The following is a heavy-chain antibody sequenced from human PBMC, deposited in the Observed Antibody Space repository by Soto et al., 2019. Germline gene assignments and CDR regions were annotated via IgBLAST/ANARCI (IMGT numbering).Heavy chain of an antibody. D-gene: IGHD6-19*01. CDR1: SASISSEQR. CDR2: IHHSGST. CDR3: ARSFGWYAIDQ. J-gene: IGHJ4*02. Sequence: QMQLQESGPRLVKPSETLSLTCAVSSASISSEQRWSWVRQPPGKGLEWIGEIHHSGSTNNNPSLQSRVTMSVDKSNNQFSLNLSSVTAADTAVYYCARSFGWYAIDQWGQGTLVTVSS. V-gene: IGHV4-4*02.